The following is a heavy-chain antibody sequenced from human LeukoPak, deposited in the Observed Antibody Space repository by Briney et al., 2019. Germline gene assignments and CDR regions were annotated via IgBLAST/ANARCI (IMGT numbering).Heavy chain of an antibody. CDR1: GGSFSGYY. Sequence: SETLSLTCAAYGGSFSGYYWSWIRQTPGKGLEWIGQINHSGSANYNPSLKSRVTISVDTSKNQFSLKVSSVTAADTAVYYCARGLYGSDRPDSGFYWGQGTPVTVSS. D-gene: IGHD3-10*01. V-gene: IGHV4-34*01. CDR2: INHSGSA. CDR3: ARGLYGSDRPDSGFY. J-gene: IGHJ4*02.